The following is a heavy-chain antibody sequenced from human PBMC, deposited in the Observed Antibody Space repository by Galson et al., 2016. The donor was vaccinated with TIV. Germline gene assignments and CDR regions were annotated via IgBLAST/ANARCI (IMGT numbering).Heavy chain of an antibody. J-gene: IGHJ4*02. Sequence: SLRLSCAASGFTFSRHWMSWVRQAPGKGLEWVANIKQDGDYKYYVDSVKGRFTISRDNAKNSLYLQMNSLRAEDTAVYYCARGKDPGETYSLDYWGQGTLVTVSS. V-gene: IGHV3-7*01. CDR1: GFTFSRHW. CDR3: ARGKDPGETYSLDY. D-gene: IGHD2-15*01. CDR2: IKQDGDYK.